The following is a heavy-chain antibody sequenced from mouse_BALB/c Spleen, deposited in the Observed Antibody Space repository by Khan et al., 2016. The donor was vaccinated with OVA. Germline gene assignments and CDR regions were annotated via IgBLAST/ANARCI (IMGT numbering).Heavy chain of an antibody. J-gene: IGHJ4*01. CDR2: IWGDGST. V-gene: IGHV2-6-7*01. CDR1: GFSLTGYG. D-gene: IGHD2-9*01. Sequence: QVQLKQSGPGLVAPSQSLSITCTVSGFSLTGYGVHWVRQPPGKGLEWLGMIWGDGSTDYNSALKSRLILSKDNSKSQVFLKMNSLQTDDTARYYSARAYNGNDREAMDYWGQGTSVTVSS. CDR3: ARAYNGNDREAMDY.